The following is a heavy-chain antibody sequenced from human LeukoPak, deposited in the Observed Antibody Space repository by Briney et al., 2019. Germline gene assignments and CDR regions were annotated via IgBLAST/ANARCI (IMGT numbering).Heavy chain of an antibody. D-gene: IGHD2-2*01. CDR3: ARKYCSATSCLFDN. Sequence: PGGSLRLSCAASGFTFSSYEMNWVRQAPGEGLEWVSYISSSGSTIYYADSVKGRFTISRDNAKNSLYLQMNSLRAEDTAVYYCARKYCSATSCLFDNWGQGTLVTVSS. J-gene: IGHJ4*02. CDR2: ISSSGSTI. CDR1: GFTFSSYE. V-gene: IGHV3-48*03.